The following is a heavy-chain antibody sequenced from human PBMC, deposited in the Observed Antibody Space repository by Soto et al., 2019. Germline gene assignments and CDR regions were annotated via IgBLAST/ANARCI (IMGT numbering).Heavy chain of an antibody. Sequence: ASVKVSCKASGFTLTSPAVQWVRQARGQCLEWIGWIVVGSGNTNYAQKFQERVTITRDMSTSTAYMELSSLRSEDTAVYYCAAIWAVTTYDPDFGMDVWGQGTTVTVSS. V-gene: IGHV1-58*01. CDR3: AAIWAVTTYDPDFGMDV. J-gene: IGHJ6*02. CDR2: IVVGSGNT. CDR1: GFTLTSPA. D-gene: IGHD4-17*01.